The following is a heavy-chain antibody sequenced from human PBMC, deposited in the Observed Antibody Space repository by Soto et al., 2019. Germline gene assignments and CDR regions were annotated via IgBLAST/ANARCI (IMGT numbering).Heavy chain of an antibody. J-gene: IGHJ4*02. CDR3: ARAPRQYYDSSGYTYYFDS. D-gene: IGHD3-22*01. CDR2: IYHSGKT. CDR1: GVSISSGGFS. Sequence: QQRLQESGSGLVKSSQTLSLTCAVSGVSISSGGFSWNWIRQPPGKGLEWIGYIYHSGKTYYNASLKRRVTISADRSKNHFSLKLSSVTAADTAVYYCARAPRQYYDSSGYTYYFDSWGQGALVTVSS. V-gene: IGHV4-30-2*01.